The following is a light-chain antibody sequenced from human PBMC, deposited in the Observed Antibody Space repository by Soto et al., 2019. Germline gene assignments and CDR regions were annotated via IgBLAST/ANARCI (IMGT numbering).Light chain of an antibody. CDR2: GAS. Sequence: DIVLTQSPGTLSLSPGERATLSCRASQSFSSGYLAWYQQKPGQAPRLLIYGASTRATDIPDRFSGSESGTAFTLTISRLESEDFAVYYCHQYGSSPPYTFGQGTKLEI. CDR3: HQYGSSPPYT. CDR1: QSFSSGY. J-gene: IGKJ2*01. V-gene: IGKV3-20*01.